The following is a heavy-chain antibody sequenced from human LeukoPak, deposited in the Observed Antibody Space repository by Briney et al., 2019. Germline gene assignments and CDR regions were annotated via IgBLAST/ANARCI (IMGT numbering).Heavy chain of an antibody. CDR2: IRYDGSNK. V-gene: IGHV3-30*02. J-gene: IGHJ4*02. Sequence: GGSLRLSCAAFGFTFNNYGMHWVRQAPGKGLEWVTFIRYDGSNKYYADSVKGRFTISRDNSKNTLYLQMSSLRIEDTAVYYCAKDFHDSSGSYYPISAFSWGQGTLVTVSS. CDR3: AKDFHDSSGSYYPISAFS. D-gene: IGHD3-22*01. CDR1: GFTFNNYG.